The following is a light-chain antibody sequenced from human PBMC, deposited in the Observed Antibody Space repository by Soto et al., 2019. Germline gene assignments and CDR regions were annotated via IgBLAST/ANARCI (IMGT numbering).Light chain of an antibody. CDR1: QSVSSN. J-gene: IGKJ1*01. V-gene: IGKV3-15*01. CDR3: QQYNNWPRT. CDR2: DAY. Sequence: EIVMTQSPATLSVSPGERATLSCRASQSVSSNVAWYQQTRGQAPRLLMFDAYTRATGIPARFSGSGSGTEFTLTISSLQSEDSAIYYCQQYNNWPRTFGQGTKVDIK.